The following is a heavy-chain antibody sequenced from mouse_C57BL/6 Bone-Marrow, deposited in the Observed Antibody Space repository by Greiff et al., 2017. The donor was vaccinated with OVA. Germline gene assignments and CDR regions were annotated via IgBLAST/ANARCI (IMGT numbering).Heavy chain of an antibody. Sequence: QVQLQQPGAELVMPGASVKLSCKASGYTFTSYWMHWVKQRPGQGLEWIGEIYPSDSYTNYNQKFKGKSTLTVDKSSSTAYMQLSSLTSEDSAVYYCARPLYYGSSLAWFAYWGQGTLVTVSA. D-gene: IGHD1-1*01. J-gene: IGHJ3*01. CDR2: IYPSDSYT. V-gene: IGHV1-69*01. CDR1: GYTFTSYW. CDR3: ARPLYYGSSLAWFAY.